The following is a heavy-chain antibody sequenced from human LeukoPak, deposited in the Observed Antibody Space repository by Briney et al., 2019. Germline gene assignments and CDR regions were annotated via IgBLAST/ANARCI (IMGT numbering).Heavy chain of an antibody. V-gene: IGHV4-59*12. Sequence: SETLSLTCTVSGGSISSYYWSWIRQPPGKGLEWIGYIYYSGSTNYNPSLKSRVTISVDTSKNQFSLKLSSVTAADTAVYYCAREGYYDSSGSWYFDLWGRGTLVTVSS. J-gene: IGHJ2*01. CDR3: AREGYYDSSGSWYFDL. CDR1: GGSISSYY. D-gene: IGHD3-22*01. CDR2: IYYSGST.